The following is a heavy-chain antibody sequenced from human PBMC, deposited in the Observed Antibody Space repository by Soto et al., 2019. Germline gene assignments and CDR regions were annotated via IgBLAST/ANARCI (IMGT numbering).Heavy chain of an antibody. CDR1: GGSISSSNW. CDR3: ARRSGLGRGRREFLEWSATS. J-gene: IGHJ4*02. V-gene: IGHV4-4*02. D-gene: IGHD3-3*01. CDR2: IYHSGST. Sequence: QVQLQESGPGLVKPSGTLSLTCAVSGGSISSSNWWSWVRQPPGKGLEWIGEIYHSGSTNYNPSLKSRVTISVDKSKNQFSLKLSSVTAADTAVYYCARRSGLGRGRREFLEWSATSWGQGTLVTVSS.